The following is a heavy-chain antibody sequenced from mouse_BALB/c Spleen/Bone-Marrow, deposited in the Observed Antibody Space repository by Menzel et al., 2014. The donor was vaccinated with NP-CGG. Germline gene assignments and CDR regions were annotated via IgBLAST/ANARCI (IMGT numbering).Heavy chain of an antibody. CDR2: IYPGNSDT. V-gene: IGHV1-5*01. Sequence: EVQLVESGTVLARPGAAVKMSCKASGYTFSNYWMHWVKQRPGQDLEWIGTIYPGNSDTTYNQKFKGKAKLTAVTSTSTAYMELSSLTNEDSAVYYCTTLARSDFDYWGQGTTLTVSS. CDR1: GYTFSNYW. D-gene: IGHD3-1*01. CDR3: TTLARSDFDY. J-gene: IGHJ2*01.